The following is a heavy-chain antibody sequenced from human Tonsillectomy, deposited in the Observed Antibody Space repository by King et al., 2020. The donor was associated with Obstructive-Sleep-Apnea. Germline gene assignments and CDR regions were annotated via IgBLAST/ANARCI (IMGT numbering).Heavy chain of an antibody. Sequence: VQLQESGPGLVKPSETLSLTCAVSGGSSRSYSWRWIRQPPGDGLEWIGYIYYSGATNYNPSLQSRVTISVDTSKNQVSLKLTSVTAADTAVYYCARSPGAVAGNWYFDLWGRGTLVTVSS. CDR1: GGSSRSYS. CDR2: IYYSGAT. D-gene: IGHD6-19*01. CDR3: ARSPGAVAGNWYFDL. J-gene: IGHJ2*01. V-gene: IGHV4-59*01.